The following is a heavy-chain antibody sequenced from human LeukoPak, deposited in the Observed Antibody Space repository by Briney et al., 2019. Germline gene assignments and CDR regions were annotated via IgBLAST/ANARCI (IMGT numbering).Heavy chain of an antibody. D-gene: IGHD3-3*01. CDR1: GGSISSYY. CDR3: ARDLPYYDFFQDYYYMDV. Sequence: SETLSLTCTVSGGSISSYYWSWIRQPAGKGLEWIGRIYTSGSTNYNPSLKSRVTMSVDTSKNQFSLKLSSVTAADTAVHYCARDLPYYDFFQDYYYMDVWGKGTTVTVSS. V-gene: IGHV4-4*07. J-gene: IGHJ6*03. CDR2: IYTSGST.